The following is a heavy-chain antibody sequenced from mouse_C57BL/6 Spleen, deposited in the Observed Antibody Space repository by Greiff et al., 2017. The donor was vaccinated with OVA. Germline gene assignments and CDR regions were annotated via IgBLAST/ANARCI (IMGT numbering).Heavy chain of an antibody. V-gene: IGHV1-85*01. CDR2: IYPRDGST. Sequence: VQLQQSGPELVKPGASVKLSCKASGYTFTSYDINWVKQRPGQGLEWIGWIYPRDGSTKYNEKFKGKATLTVDTSSSTAYMELHRLTSEDSAVYFCARRRDYDYDGPWFAYWGQGTLVTVSA. J-gene: IGHJ3*01. CDR3: ARRRDYDYDGPWFAY. D-gene: IGHD2-4*01. CDR1: GYTFTSYD.